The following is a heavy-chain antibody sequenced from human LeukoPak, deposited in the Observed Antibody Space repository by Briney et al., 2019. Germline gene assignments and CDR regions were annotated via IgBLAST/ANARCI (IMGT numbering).Heavy chain of an antibody. V-gene: IGHV3-30*04. CDR2: VSSDGSKK. CDR3: ARGHRRTVFGVVIRTLGAFV. J-gene: IGHJ3*01. CDR1: GFTFSSYA. Sequence: GGSLRLSCAASGFTFSSYAMHWVRQAPGKGLEWVAVVSSDGSKKYYADSVKGRFIISRDNSKNTLSLQMNSLRTDDTAVYYCARGHRRTVFGVVIRTLGAFVWGQGTMVTVSS. D-gene: IGHD3-3*01.